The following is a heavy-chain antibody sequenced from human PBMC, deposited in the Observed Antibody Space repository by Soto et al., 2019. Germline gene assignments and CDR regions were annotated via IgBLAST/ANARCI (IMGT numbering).Heavy chain of an antibody. CDR2: IYTDGST. CDR1: GASVTTFS. Sequence: QVQLQESGPGLVEPSETLSLTCIVSGASVTTFSRNWIRQSAGKGLEWIGRIYTDGSTSYIPSLNSRITLSLRTSKKQLSLNLKFVTAADTAVYFGARDQSGAADVWCQGTMVTVA. CDR3: ARDQSGAADV. D-gene: IGHD7-27*01. J-gene: IGHJ3*01. V-gene: IGHV4-4*07.